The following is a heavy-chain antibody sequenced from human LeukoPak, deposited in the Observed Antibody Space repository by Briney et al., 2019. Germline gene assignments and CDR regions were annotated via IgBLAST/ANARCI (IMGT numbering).Heavy chain of an antibody. CDR3: AEPGITMIGGV. Sequence: GGTLRLSCAASGFTFSSYGMSWVRQAPGKGLEWVSAISTSGGSTYYADSVKGRFTISRDNSKNTLSLQMNSLRAEDTAVYYCAEPGITMIGGVWGKGTTVTISS. CDR2: ISTSGGST. V-gene: IGHV3-23*01. D-gene: IGHD3-10*02. J-gene: IGHJ6*04. CDR1: GFTFSSYG.